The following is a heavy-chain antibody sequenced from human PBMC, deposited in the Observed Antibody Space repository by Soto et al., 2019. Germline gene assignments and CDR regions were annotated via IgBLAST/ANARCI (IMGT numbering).Heavy chain of an antibody. Sequence: SETLSLTCTVSGGSVSSGSYYWSWIRQPPGKGLEWIGYIYYSGSTNYNPSLKSRVTISVDTSKNQFSLKLSSVTAADTAVYYCARVSGWSGFDPWGPGTLVTVSS. CDR1: GGSVSSGSYY. V-gene: IGHV4-61*01. CDR2: IYYSGST. CDR3: ARVSGWSGFDP. J-gene: IGHJ5*02. D-gene: IGHD6-19*01.